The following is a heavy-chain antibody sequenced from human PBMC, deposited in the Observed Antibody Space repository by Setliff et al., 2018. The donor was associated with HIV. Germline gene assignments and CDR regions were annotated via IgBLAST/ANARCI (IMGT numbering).Heavy chain of an antibody. J-gene: IGHJ2*01. Sequence: PSETLSLTCTVSDGSISSYYWSWIRQPAGEGLEWIGRIYTSGSTNYNPSFKSRLTMSLDPSKNQFSLRLSSVTAADSAVYYCARRRETIVVVIGIPNWYFDLWGRGTLVTVSS. D-gene: IGHD2-21*01. CDR1: DGSISSYY. V-gene: IGHV4-4*07. CDR3: ARRRETIVVVIGIPNWYFDL. CDR2: IYTSGST.